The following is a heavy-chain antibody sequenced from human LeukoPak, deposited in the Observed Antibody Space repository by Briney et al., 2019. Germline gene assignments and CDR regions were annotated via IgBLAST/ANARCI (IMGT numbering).Heavy chain of an antibody. V-gene: IGHV1-2*02. CDR3: ARDWGAAAGVVDY. J-gene: IGHJ4*02. Sequence: ASVKVSSKSSGYTFTDYYLHWVRQAPGQGLEWMGWINPNSGGTNYAQKFQGRVTMTRDTSISTAYMELSRLRSDDTAVYYCARDWGAAAGVVDYWGQGTLVTVSS. CDR2: INPNSGGT. CDR1: GYTFTDYY. D-gene: IGHD6-13*01.